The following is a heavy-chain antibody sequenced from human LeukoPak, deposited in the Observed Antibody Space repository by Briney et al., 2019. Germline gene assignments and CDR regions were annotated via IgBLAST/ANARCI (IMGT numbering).Heavy chain of an antibody. CDR3: TRGSSSSSGYYYYYMDV. CDR2: IYGSGST. V-gene: IGHV4-4*07. Sequence: SETLSLTCSVSGASISSYWSWIRQPAGKGLEWIGRIYGSGSTNYNPSLQSRITMSLDTSKNQFSLKLSSVTAADTAVYYCTRGSSSSSGYYYYYMDVWGKGTTVTVSS. CDR1: GASISSY. J-gene: IGHJ6*03. D-gene: IGHD6-6*01.